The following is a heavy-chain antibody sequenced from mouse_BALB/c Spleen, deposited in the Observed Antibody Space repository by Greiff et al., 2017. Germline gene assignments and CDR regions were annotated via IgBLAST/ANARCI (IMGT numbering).Heavy chain of an antibody. J-gene: IGHJ2*01. CDR3: ARSEDGYYVPDFDD. CDR2: ISSGSSTI. V-gene: IGHV5-17*02. Sequence: EVKLVESGGGLVQPGGSRKLSCAASGFTFSSFGMHWVRQAPEKGLEWVAYISSGSSTIYYADTVKGRFTISRYNPKNTLFLQMTSLRSEDTAMYYCARSEDGYYVPDFDDWGQGTTLTVSS. D-gene: IGHD2-3*01. CDR1: GFTFSSFG.